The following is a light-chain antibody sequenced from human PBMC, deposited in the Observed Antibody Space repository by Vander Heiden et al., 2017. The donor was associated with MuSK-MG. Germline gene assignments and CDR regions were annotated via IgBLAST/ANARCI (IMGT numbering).Light chain of an antibody. CDR1: CTDLGASTY. V-gene: IGLV2-14*01. J-gene: IGLJ1*01. Sequence: QPALAQSSPLSAPPGPSITLSSTGTCTDLGASTYASWYQQHPGKAPKLMIYDVSNRPSGVPNRFSGSKSGNTASLTISGLQAEDEADYYCSSYTSSSTYVFGTGTKVTVL. CDR2: DVS. CDR3: SSYTSSSTYV.